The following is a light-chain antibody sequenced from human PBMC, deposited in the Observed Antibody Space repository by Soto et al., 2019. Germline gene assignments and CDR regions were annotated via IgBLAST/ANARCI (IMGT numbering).Light chain of an antibody. Sequence: SVLTQPASVSGSPGQSITISCTGTSSDVGGFNYVSWYQQHPGKAPKLIIYEVSNRPSGVSTRFSGSKSGNTASLIISGLQAEDEADYYCSSYTSNSPYVFGSGTKVTVL. J-gene: IGLJ1*01. V-gene: IGLV2-14*01. CDR2: EVS. CDR3: SSYTSNSPYV. CDR1: SSDVGGFNY.